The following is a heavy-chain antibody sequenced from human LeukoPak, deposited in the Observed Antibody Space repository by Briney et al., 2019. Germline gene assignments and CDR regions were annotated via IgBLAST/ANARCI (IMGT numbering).Heavy chain of an antibody. CDR2: IYYSGST. CDR1: GGSISSYY. V-gene: IGHV4-59*08. D-gene: IGHD3-22*01. Sequence: PETLSLTCTVSGGSISSYYWSWIRQPPGKGLEWIGYIYYSGSTNYNPSLKSRVTISVDTSKNQFSLKLSSVTAADTAVYYCALADYYDSSGYYYHRYWGQGTLVTVSS. J-gene: IGHJ4*02. CDR3: ALADYYDSSGYYYHRY.